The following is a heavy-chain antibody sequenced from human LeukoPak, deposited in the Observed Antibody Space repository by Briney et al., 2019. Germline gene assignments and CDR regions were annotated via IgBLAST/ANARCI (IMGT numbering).Heavy chain of an antibody. V-gene: IGHV3-23*01. CDR2: IRPSGDNT. Sequence: GILRLSCAASGFTFSSYDMTWVGQAPGRGLEWDSSIRPSGDNTYYGDSVKGRFTISRDNSKNTVYLQMNNMRVDDTAVYYCARVAGWHWFDPWGQGTLVTVSS. CDR3: ARVAGWHWFDP. CDR1: GFTFSSYD. J-gene: IGHJ5*02. D-gene: IGHD6-19*01.